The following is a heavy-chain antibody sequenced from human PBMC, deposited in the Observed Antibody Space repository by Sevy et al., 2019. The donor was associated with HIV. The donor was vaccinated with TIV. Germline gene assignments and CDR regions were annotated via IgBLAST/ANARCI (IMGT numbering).Heavy chain of an antibody. Sequence: GGSLRLSCAASGFTFSDYYMSWIRQAPGKGLEWVSYISSSGSTIYYADSVKSRFTISTDNAKNSLYLQMNTLGAEDTAVDYCARVRYYYYGSGSGFDYWGQGTLVTVSS. V-gene: IGHV3-11*01. CDR2: ISSSGSTI. D-gene: IGHD3-22*01. CDR1: GFTFSDYY. J-gene: IGHJ4*02. CDR3: ARVRYYYYGSGSGFDY.